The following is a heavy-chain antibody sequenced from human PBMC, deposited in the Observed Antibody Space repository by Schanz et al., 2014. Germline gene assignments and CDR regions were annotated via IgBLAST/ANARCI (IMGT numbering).Heavy chain of an antibody. CDR1: GVSISSTNW. CDR2: IINDGGT. D-gene: IGHD2-2*01. V-gene: IGHV4-4*02. J-gene: IGHJ5*02. Sequence: QVQLQESGPGLVKPSGTLSLTCAVSGVSISSTNWWHWVRQSPGKGLEWLGEIINDGGTNYNPSLGVGVTISLNKSENQFSLELPSVTAADTALYFCARVKQGCSDTSCVLDPWGQGTLVTVSS. CDR3: ARVKQGCSDTSCVLDP.